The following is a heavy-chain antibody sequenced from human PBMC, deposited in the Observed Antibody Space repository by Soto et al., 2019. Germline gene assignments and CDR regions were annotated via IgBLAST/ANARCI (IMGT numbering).Heavy chain of an antibody. J-gene: IGHJ5*02. CDR3: AAVPAPILTPAVNWLDP. Sequence: VSCQAPGLTFASYAGQWVRQARGLRLEWIGWIVVGSGNTNYAQKFQERVTITRDMSTSTAYMELSSLRSEDTAVYYCAAVPAPILTPAVNWLDPWGQGTLVTVSS. V-gene: IGHV1-58*01. CDR2: IVVGSGNT. CDR1: GLTFASYA. D-gene: IGHD6-19*01.